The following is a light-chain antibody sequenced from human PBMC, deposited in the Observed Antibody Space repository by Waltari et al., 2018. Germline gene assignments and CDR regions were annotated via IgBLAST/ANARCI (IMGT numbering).Light chain of an antibody. Sequence: QSGLTQPASVSGSPGQSITISCTGTSSDVGNYNLVSWYQHHPGQAPKLIIYEVTKRTSGVSDRFSASKSANTASLTISGLQTEDEADYYCCSYAGLGTYVFGTGTKVTVL. V-gene: IGLV2-23*02. J-gene: IGLJ1*01. CDR2: EVT. CDR1: SSDVGNYNL. CDR3: CSYAGLGTYV.